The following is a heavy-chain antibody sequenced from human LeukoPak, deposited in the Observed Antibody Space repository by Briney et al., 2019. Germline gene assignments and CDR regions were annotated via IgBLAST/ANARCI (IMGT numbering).Heavy chain of an antibody. D-gene: IGHD6-19*01. V-gene: IGHV3-23*01. CDR3: ATGLAVAGTGYYYYGMDV. Sequence: HSGGSLRLSCAASGFTFSSYAMSWVRQAPGKGLEWVSAISGSGGSTYYADSVKGRFTISRDNSKNTLYLQMNSLRAEDTAVYYCATGLAVAGTGYYYYGMDVWGQGTTVTVSS. CDR2: ISGSGGST. CDR1: GFTFSSYA. J-gene: IGHJ6*02.